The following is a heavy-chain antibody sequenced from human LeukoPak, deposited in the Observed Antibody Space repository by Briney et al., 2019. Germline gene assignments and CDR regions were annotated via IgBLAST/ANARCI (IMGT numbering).Heavy chain of an antibody. D-gene: IGHD3-9*01. CDR2: IIPIFGTA. CDR3: ARDGADILTGYSGGVGYYFDY. J-gene: IGHJ4*02. CDR1: GGTFSSYA. V-gene: IGHV1-69*05. Sequence: ASVKVSCKASGGTFSSYAISWVRQAPGQGLEWMGGIIPIFGTANYAQKFQGRVTMTTDTSTSTAYMELSRLRSEDTAVYYCARDGADILTGYSGGVGYYFDYWGQGTLVTVSS.